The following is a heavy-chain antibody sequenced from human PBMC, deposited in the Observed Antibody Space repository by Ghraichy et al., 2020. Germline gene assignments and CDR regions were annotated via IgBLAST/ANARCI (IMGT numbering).Heavy chain of an antibody. V-gene: IGHV3-30*04. CDR2: ISYDGSNK. J-gene: IGHJ6*02. CDR1: GFTFSSYA. Sequence: GGSLRLSCAASGFTFSSYAMHWVRQAPGKGLEWVAVISYDGSNKYYADSVKGRFTISRDNSKNTLYLQMNSLRAEDTAVYYCARVYSSSWYYYYYGMDVWGQGTTVTVSS. D-gene: IGHD6-13*01. CDR3: ARVYSSSWYYYYYGMDV.